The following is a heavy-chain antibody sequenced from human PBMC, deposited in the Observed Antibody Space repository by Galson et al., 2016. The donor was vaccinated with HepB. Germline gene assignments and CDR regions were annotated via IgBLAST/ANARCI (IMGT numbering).Heavy chain of an antibody. CDR2: ICDGGSA. D-gene: IGHD3-10*01. V-gene: IGHV3-66*01. J-gene: IGHJ6*02. CDR3: ARDPPGVPDFALDV. Sequence: SLRLSCAASGFTVSSNCMSWVRQAPGKGLEWVSLICDGGSAYYTDSVKARFTISRDNSKNTLYLQMNNLRPEDTAVYFCARDPPGVPDFALDVWGRGTTVTVS. CDR1: GFTVSSNC.